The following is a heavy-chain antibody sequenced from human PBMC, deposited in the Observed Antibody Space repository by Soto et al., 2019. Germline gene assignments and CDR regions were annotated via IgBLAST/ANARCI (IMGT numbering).Heavy chain of an antibody. D-gene: IGHD2-2*02. J-gene: IGHJ6*02. Sequence: QVQLVQSGAEVKKPGSSVKVSCKASGGTFSSYAISWVRQAPGQGLEWMGGIIPIFGTANYAQKFQGRVTITADESTSTAYMELSSLRSEDTAVYSCASPDPVEVVPAAIRSGAYFYYNYGMDVWGQGNTVTVSS. CDR3: ASPDPVEVVPAAIRSGAYFYYNYGMDV. CDR1: GGTFSSYA. CDR2: IIPIFGTA. V-gene: IGHV1-69*01.